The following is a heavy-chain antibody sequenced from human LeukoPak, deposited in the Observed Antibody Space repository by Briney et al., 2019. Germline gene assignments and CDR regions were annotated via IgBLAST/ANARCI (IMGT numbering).Heavy chain of an antibody. CDR2: INPSGGST. Sequence: ASVKVSCKASGYTFTSYYMHWVRQAPGQGLEWMEIINPSGGSTSYAQKFQGRVTMTRDTSTSTVYMELSSLRSEDTAVYYCAGELYSNSGYYYGMDVWGQGTTVTVSS. D-gene: IGHD2-8*01. CDR1: GYTFTSYY. J-gene: IGHJ6*02. V-gene: IGHV1-46*01. CDR3: AGELYSNSGYYYGMDV.